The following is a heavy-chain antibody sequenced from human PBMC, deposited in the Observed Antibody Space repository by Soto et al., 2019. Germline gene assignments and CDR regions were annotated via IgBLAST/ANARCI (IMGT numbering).Heavy chain of an antibody. Sequence: GGSLRLSCAASGFTFSSYAMSWVRQAPGKGLEWVSAISGSGGSTYYADSVKGRFNISRDNSKNTLYLQMNSLRAEDTAVYYCAKALKLDDPSYYYYYYMDVWGKGTTVTVSS. J-gene: IGHJ6*03. V-gene: IGHV3-23*01. CDR3: AKALKLDDPSYYYYYYMDV. CDR1: GFTFSSYA. CDR2: ISGSGGST.